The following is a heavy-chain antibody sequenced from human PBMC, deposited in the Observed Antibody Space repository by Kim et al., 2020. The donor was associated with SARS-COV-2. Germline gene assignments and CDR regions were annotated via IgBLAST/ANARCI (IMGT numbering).Heavy chain of an antibody. D-gene: IGHD3-10*01. CDR2: ISPYNGNK. Sequence: ASVKVSCKASGYTFTSYGVTWVRQAPGQGVEWMGWISPYNGNKNYAENFQGRVTMTTDTSTSTAYMELRSLRSDDTAVYYCARSGSGWRILDYWGQGTLVTVSS. V-gene: IGHV1-18*01. CDR1: GYTFTSYG. CDR3: ARSGSGWRILDY. J-gene: IGHJ4*02.